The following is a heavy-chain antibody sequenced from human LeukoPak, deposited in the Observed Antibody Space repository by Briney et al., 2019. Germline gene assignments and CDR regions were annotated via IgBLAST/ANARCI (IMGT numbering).Heavy chain of an antibody. D-gene: IGHD6-6*01. CDR3: ARDGSVLQNYYYYYGMDV. CDR2: ISYDGSNK. CDR1: GFALSSHW. Sequence: GGSLRLSCAASGFALSSHWMTWVRQVPGKGLEWVAVISYDGSNKYYADSVKGRFTISRDNSKNTLYLQMNSLRAEDTAVYYCARDGSVLQNYYYYYGMDVWGQGTTVTVSS. J-gene: IGHJ6*02. V-gene: IGHV3-30*03.